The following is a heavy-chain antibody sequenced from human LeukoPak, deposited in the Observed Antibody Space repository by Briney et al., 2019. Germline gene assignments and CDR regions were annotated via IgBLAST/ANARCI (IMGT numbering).Heavy chain of an antibody. J-gene: IGHJ4*02. CDR3: ARENRQITIFGVVTYYFDY. CDR2: IIPIFGTA. Sequence: SVKVSCKASGGTFSSYAISWVRQAPGQGLEWMGGIIPIFGTANYAQKFQGRVTITADESTSTAYMELSSLRSEDTAVYYCARENRQITIFGVVTYYFDYWGQGTLVTVFS. D-gene: IGHD3-3*01. V-gene: IGHV1-69*13. CDR1: GGTFSSYA.